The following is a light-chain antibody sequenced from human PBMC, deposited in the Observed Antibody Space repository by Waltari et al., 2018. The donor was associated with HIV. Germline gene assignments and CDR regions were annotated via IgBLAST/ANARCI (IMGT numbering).Light chain of an antibody. CDR2: NKN. CDR3: AAWDENVNAVL. V-gene: IGLV1-44*01. J-gene: IGLJ2*01. Sequence: SVLTQAPSMSATPGQRVTVSCSGGSSNIGNNTVHWYMHVPGMAPNLLIYNKNKRPSGVPDRFSGSKSGTSASLAISGLQSEDEADYFCAAWDENVNAVLFGGGTKLTVL. CDR1: SSNIGNNT.